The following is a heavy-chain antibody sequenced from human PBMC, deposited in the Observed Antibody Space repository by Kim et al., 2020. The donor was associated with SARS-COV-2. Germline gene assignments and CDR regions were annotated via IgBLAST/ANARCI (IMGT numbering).Heavy chain of an antibody. V-gene: IGHV4-59*13. J-gene: IGHJ4*02. Sequence: SETLSLTCTVPGGSISSYYWSWIRQPPGKGLEWIGYIYYSGSTNYNPSLKSRVTISVDTSKNQFSLKLSSVTAADTAVYYCAGVGGMGAQIDYWGQGTLVTVSS. D-gene: IGHD1-26*01. CDR1: GGSISSYY. CDR2: IYYSGST. CDR3: AGVGGMGAQIDY.